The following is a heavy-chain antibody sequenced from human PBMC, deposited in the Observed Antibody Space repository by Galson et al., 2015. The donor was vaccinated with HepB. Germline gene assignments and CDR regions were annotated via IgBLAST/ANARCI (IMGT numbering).Heavy chain of an antibody. CDR1: GFTFSSYA. CDR2: ISGSGGST. J-gene: IGHJ4*02. V-gene: IGHV3-23*01. D-gene: IGHD4-11*01. Sequence: SLRLSCAASGFTFSSYAMSWVRQAPGKGLEWVSAISGSGGSTYYADSVKGRFTISRDNSKNTLYLQMNSLRAEDTAVYYCAKDRYSNEQPAVFDYWGQGTLVTVSS. CDR3: AKDRYSNEQPAVFDY.